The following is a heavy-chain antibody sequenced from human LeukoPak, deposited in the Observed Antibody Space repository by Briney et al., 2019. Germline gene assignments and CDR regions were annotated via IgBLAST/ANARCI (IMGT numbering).Heavy chain of an antibody. CDR2: ISSGSSYI. J-gene: IGHJ6*03. D-gene: IGHD5-12*01. CDR1: GFTFSSYS. V-gene: IGHV3-21*01. CDR3: ACTSGYDFSSYYYYYMDV. Sequence: PGGSLRPSCAASGFTFSSYSMNWVRQAPGKGLEWVSSISSGSSYIYYADSVKGRFTSSIDNAKNSLYLQMNSLSAEDAAVYYCACTSGYDFSSYYYYYMDVWGKGTTVTVSS.